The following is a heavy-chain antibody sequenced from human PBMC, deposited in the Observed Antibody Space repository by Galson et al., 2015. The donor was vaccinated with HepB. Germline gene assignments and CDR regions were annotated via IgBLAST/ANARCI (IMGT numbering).Heavy chain of an antibody. Sequence: PALVKPTQTLTVTCTVSEFSVTNNRMGVGWIRQPPGKALEWLAHIFSDDEAAYSISLKTRLTVSIDTSKTQVVLSLTDVDPVDTATYFCARVQRRSSWYVPYYFDSWGQGTLVTVSS. CDR3: ARVQRRSSWYVPYYFDS. J-gene: IGHJ4*02. CDR2: IFSDDEA. V-gene: IGHV2-26*01. CDR1: EFSVTNNRMG. D-gene: IGHD6-13*01.